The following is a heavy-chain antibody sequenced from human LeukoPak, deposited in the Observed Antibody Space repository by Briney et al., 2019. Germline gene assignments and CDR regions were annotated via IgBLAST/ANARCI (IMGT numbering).Heavy chain of an antibody. J-gene: IGHJ4*02. CDR1: GYTFTSYG. CDR3: ARDPPGAAAGTPFDY. V-gene: IGHV1-18*01. CDR2: ISAYNGNT. Sequence: ASVKVSCKASGYTFTSYGISWVRQAPGRGLEWMGWISAYNGNTNYAQKLQGRVTMTTDTSTSTAYMELRSLRSDDTAVYYCARDPPGAAAGTPFDYWGQGTPVTVSS. D-gene: IGHD6-13*01.